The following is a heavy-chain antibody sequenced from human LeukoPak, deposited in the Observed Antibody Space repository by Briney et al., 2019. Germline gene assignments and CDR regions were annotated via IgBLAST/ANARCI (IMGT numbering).Heavy chain of an antibody. CDR2: ISYDGGNK. D-gene: IGHD3-22*01. V-gene: IGHV3-30*18. Sequence: GGSLRLSWAAAGFTLSTYAVNWVRQAPGKGLEWVAVISYDGGNKYYADSVKGRLTNARDKSKNTRDNQMNRLRAEDKAVYYCAKVYWPRYYYESSGYSPGVDFWGQGTLVTVSS. CDR3: AKVYWPRYYYESSGYSPGVDF. CDR1: GFTLSTYA. J-gene: IGHJ4*02.